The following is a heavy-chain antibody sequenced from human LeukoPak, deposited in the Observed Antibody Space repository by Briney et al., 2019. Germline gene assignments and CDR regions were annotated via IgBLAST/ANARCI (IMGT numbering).Heavy chain of an antibody. CDR3: ARDDRWDSDAFDI. CDR2: ISGSGGST. CDR1: GFTFSSYT. V-gene: IGHV3-23*01. J-gene: IGHJ3*02. D-gene: IGHD1-26*01. Sequence: PGGSLRLSCAASGFTFSSYTMSWVRQAPGKGLEWVSAISGSGGSTYYADSVKGRFTISRDNSKNTLYLQMNSLRAEDTAAYYCARDDRWDSDAFDIWGQGTMVTVSS.